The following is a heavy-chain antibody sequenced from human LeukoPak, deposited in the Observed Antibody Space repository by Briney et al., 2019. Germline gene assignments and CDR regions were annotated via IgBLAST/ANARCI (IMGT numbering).Heavy chain of an antibody. D-gene: IGHD1-20*01. Sequence: GGSLRLSCADCGFTFCSYSLNWVRQAPGKGLEWLSYISGSSSTIYYADSVKGRFTISRDNAKNSLYLQMNSLRDEVTAVYYCARDYNWGLDYWGQGTVVTVSS. CDR3: ARDYNWGLDY. CDR1: GFTFCSYS. J-gene: IGHJ4*02. CDR2: ISGSSSTI. V-gene: IGHV3-48*02.